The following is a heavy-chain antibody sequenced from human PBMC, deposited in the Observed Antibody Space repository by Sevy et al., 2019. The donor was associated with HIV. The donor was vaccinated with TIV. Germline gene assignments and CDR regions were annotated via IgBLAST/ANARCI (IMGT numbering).Heavy chain of an antibody. Sequence: GGSLRLSCAASGFTFSSYAMSWVRQAPGKGLEWVSAISGSGGSTYYADSVKGRCTISGDNSNNTLYLQMNGLRAEDTAVYYCAKDVSSGYYTHWGQGTLVTVSS. CDR2: ISGSGGST. D-gene: IGHD3-22*01. V-gene: IGHV3-23*01. CDR3: AKDVSSGYYTH. CDR1: GFTFSSYA. J-gene: IGHJ4*02.